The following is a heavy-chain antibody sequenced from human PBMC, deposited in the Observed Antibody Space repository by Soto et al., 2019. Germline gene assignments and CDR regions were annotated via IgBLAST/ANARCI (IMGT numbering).Heavy chain of an antibody. Sequence: QVQLVESGGGVVQPGRSLRLSCAASGFTFSSYAMHWVRQAPGKGLEWVAVISYDGSNKYYADSVKGRFTISRDNSKNTLYLQMNSLRAEDTAVHYCARAGTYSSGWYAWYFDLWGRGTLVTVSS. CDR1: GFTFSSYA. J-gene: IGHJ2*01. V-gene: IGHV3-30-3*01. D-gene: IGHD6-19*01. CDR3: ARAGTYSSGWYAWYFDL. CDR2: ISYDGSNK.